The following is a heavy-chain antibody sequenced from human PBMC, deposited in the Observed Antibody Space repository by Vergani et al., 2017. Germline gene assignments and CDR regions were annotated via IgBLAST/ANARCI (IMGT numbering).Heavy chain of an antibody. V-gene: IGHV3-7*01. J-gene: IGHJ4*02. Sequence: VQLVESGGGVVQPGRSLRLSCAASGFTFSSYWMSWVRQAPGKGLEWVANIKQDGSEKYYVDSVKGRLTISRDNAKNSLFLQMNSLRAEDTDVYYCARFEGSYYFDYWGQGTLVTVSS. CDR2: IKQDGSEK. CDR1: GFTFSSYW. CDR3: ARFEGSYYFDY. D-gene: IGHD1-26*01.